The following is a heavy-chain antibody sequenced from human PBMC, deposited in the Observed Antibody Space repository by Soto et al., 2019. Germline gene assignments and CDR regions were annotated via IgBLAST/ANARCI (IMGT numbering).Heavy chain of an antibody. D-gene: IGHD5-12*01. CDR1: GFTFSDYY. V-gene: IGHV3-11*05. Sequence: QVPLVESGGGLVKPGGSLRLSCAASGFTFSDYYMSWIRQVPGKGLEWISYITTSGSYINYADSVKGRFTISRDNAKSSLYLQMNSLRAEDTAVYYCARVRDSGYDWDDWGQGTLVTVSS. CDR3: ARVRDSGYDWDD. CDR2: ITTSGSYI. J-gene: IGHJ4*02.